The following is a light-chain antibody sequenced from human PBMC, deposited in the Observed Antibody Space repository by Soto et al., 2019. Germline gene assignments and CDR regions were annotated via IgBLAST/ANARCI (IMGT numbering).Light chain of an antibody. Sequence: DIVMTQSPDSLAVSLGERATINCKSSQSVLYSSNNKNYLDWYQQKPGQPPKLLIYWASTRESGVPDRFSGSGSGTDFTLTISSLHAEDVAVYSCQQYYSAPLTFGGGTKVEIK. CDR2: WAS. CDR1: QSVLYSSNNKNY. V-gene: IGKV4-1*01. J-gene: IGKJ4*01. CDR3: QQYYSAPLT.